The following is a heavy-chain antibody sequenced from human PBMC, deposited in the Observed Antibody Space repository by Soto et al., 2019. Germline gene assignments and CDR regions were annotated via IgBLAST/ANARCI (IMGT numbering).Heavy chain of an antibody. D-gene: IGHD5-18*01. CDR2: ISSSSSYI. CDR1: GFTFSSYS. Sequence: EVQLVESGGGLVKPGGSLRLSCAASGFTFSSYSMNWVRQAPGKGLEWVSSISSSSSYIYYADSVKGRFTISRDNAKNSLYLQMNSLRAEDTAVYYCARDQLDTAMIALDYWGQGTLVTVSS. V-gene: IGHV3-21*01. CDR3: ARDQLDTAMIALDY. J-gene: IGHJ4*02.